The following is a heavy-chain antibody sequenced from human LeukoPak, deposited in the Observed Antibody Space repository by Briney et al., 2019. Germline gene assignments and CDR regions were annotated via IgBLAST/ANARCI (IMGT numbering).Heavy chain of an antibody. CDR3: ARRAYSPVPFDY. CDR2: IYHNGRT. J-gene: IGHJ4*02. CDR1: GYSISSGYY. V-gene: IGHV4-38-2*02. Sequence: SETLSLTCTVSGYSISSGYYWAWIRQSPGQGLEWIGNIYHNGRTYYNPSLRIRVTISLVTSKNQFSLRLNSMTAADTAVYYCARRAYSPVPFDYWGQGTLVTVSS. D-gene: IGHD5-18*01.